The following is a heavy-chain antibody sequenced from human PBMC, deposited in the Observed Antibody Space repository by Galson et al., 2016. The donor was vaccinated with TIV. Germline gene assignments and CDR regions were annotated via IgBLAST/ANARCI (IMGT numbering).Heavy chain of an antibody. CDR2: ITNNNGKT. Sequence: SLRLSCAASGFTVSRYAMSWVRQAPGKGLEWLASITNNNGKTHFADSVKGRFTISRDETSNTVHLQMNSLRAGDTATYFCAKDHPSSGWPAFESWGQGILVTVSS. V-gene: IGHV3-23*01. J-gene: IGHJ4*02. CDR1: GFTVSRYA. CDR3: AKDHPSSGWPAFES. D-gene: IGHD6-19*01.